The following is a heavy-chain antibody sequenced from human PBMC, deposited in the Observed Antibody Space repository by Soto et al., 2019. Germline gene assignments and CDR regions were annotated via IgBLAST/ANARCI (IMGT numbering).Heavy chain of an antibody. CDR3: ARDETKYYDILTGYSGPDAFDI. CDR2: ISAYNGNT. Sequence: ASVKVSCKASGYTFTSYGISWVRQAPGQGLEWMGWISAYNGNTNYAQKLQGRVTMTTDTSTSTAYMELRSLRSDDTAVYYCARDETKYYDILTGYSGPDAFDIWGQGTMVTVPS. J-gene: IGHJ3*02. CDR1: GYTFTSYG. V-gene: IGHV1-18*01. D-gene: IGHD3-9*01.